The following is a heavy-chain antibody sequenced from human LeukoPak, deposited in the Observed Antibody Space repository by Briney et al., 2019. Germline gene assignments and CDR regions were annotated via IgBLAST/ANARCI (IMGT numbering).Heavy chain of an antibody. CDR3: ARESRGYYYSSGHKYYYGMDV. CDR1: GYTFTSYY. Sequence: ASVKVSCKASGYTFTSYYMHWVRQAPGQGLEWMGIINPSGGSTSYAQKFQGRVTMTRDTSTSTVYMELSSLRFEDTAVYYCARESRGYYYSSGHKYYYGMDVWGQGTTVTVSS. V-gene: IGHV1-46*01. CDR2: INPSGGST. J-gene: IGHJ6*02. D-gene: IGHD6-19*01.